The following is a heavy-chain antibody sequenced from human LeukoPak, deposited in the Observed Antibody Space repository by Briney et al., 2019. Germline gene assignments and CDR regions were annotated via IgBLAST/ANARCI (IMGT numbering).Heavy chain of an antibody. D-gene: IGHD2-21*02. V-gene: IGHV3-30*02. Sequence: GGSLRLSCAASGFTFSSYGMHWVRQAPGKGLEWVAFIRSDGSNKYYADSVKGRFTISRDNSKNSLYLQMNSLRTEDTALYYCAKGGVVVTTMTDYWGQGTLVTVSS. CDR2: IRSDGSNK. J-gene: IGHJ4*02. CDR1: GFTFSSYG. CDR3: AKGGVVVTTMTDY.